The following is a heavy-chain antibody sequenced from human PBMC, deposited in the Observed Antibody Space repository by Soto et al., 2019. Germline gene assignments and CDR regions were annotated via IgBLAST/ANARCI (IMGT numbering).Heavy chain of an antibody. V-gene: IGHV4-4*02. CDR2: IYHSGST. Sequence: PSETLSLTCAVSGVSISSSNWWSWVRQPPGKGLEWIGEIYHSGSTNYNPSLKSRVTISVDKSKNQFSLRLSSVTAADTAIYFCARGDLRYGDDYWGQGTLVTVSS. CDR3: ARGDLRYGDDY. J-gene: IGHJ4*02. CDR1: GVSISSSNW. D-gene: IGHD2-21*01.